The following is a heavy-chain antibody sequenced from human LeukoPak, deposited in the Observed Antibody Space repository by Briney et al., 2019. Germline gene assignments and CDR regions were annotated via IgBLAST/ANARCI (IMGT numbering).Heavy chain of an antibody. CDR2: ITTSSDTI. V-gene: IGHV3-48*01. Sequence: GGSLRLSCAASGFTFSSYWMNWVRQAPGKGLEWVSYITTSSDTIYYADSVKGRFTISRDNAKNSLYLQMDSLRAEDTAVYYCARGPNSNWSGLDFWGQGTLLTVSS. D-gene: IGHD6-6*01. J-gene: IGHJ4*02. CDR3: ARGPNSNWSGLDF. CDR1: GFTFSSYW.